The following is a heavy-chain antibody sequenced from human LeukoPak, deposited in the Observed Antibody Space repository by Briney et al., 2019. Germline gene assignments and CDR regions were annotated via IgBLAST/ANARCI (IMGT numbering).Heavy chain of an antibody. D-gene: IGHD6-13*01. V-gene: IGHV4-59*08. J-gene: IGHJ3*02. CDR2: IYYSGST. Sequence: SETLSLTCTVSGGSISSDYWSWIRQPPGKGLEWIGYIYYSGSTNSNPSLKSRVTISVDTSKNQFSLKLSSVTAADTALYYCARGYLRLQLIHAFDIWGQGTMVTVSS. CDR3: ARGYLRLQLIHAFDI. CDR1: GGSISSDY.